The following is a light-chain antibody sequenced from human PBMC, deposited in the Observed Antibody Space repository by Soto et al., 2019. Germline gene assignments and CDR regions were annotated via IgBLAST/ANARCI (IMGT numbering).Light chain of an antibody. Sequence: EIVMTQSPATLSVSPGERATLSCRASQSVSSNLAWYQQKPGQAPRLLIYGASTRATGIPDRFSGSGSGTEFTLTISSLQSEDFAVYYCQQYNNGPPITFGQGTRLEIK. CDR2: GAS. CDR3: QQYNNGPPIT. CDR1: QSVSSN. J-gene: IGKJ5*01. V-gene: IGKV3-15*01.